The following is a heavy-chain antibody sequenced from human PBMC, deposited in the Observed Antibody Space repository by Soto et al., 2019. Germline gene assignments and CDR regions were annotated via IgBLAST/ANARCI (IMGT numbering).Heavy chain of an antibody. Sequence: PGGSLRLSCAASGFTFSSYAMSWVRQAPGKGLEWVSAISGIGCSTYYADSVKGLFTISRDNSKNTLYLQMNSLRAEDTAVYYCAKAREPGPWFDPWGQGTLVTVSS. CDR3: AKAREPGPWFDP. CDR1: GFTFSSYA. J-gene: IGHJ5*02. CDR2: ISGIGCST. V-gene: IGHV3-23*01.